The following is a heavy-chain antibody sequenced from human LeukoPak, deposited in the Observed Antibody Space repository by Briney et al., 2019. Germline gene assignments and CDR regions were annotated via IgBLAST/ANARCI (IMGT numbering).Heavy chain of an antibody. CDR1: GYSISSGYY. CDR2: IYYSGST. D-gene: IGHD5-12*01. CDR3: ARVGFKVATRYYFDY. Sequence: SETLSLTCAVSGYSISSGYYWGWIRQPPGKGLEWIGTIYYSGSTYYNPSLKSRVTISVDSSKNQFSLRLSSVTAADTAVYYCARVGFKVATRYYFDYWGQGTLVTVSS. V-gene: IGHV4-38-2*01. J-gene: IGHJ4*02.